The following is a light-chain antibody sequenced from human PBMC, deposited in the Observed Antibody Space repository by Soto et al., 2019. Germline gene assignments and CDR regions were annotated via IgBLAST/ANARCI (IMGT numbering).Light chain of an antibody. CDR1: SSDVGGYNY. Sequence: QSALTQPASVSGSPGQSITISCTGTSSDVGGYNYVSWYQQHPGKAPKLMISDVSNRPAGVSNRFSGSKSGNTASLTLSGLQAEDVADYYCSSYTSSSTPYVFGTGTKLTVL. CDR2: DVS. J-gene: IGLJ1*01. CDR3: SSYTSSSTPYV. V-gene: IGLV2-14*01.